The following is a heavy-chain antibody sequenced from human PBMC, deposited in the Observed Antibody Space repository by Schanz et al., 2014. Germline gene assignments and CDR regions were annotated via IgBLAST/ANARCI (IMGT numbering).Heavy chain of an antibody. CDR1: GFTFSIYV. CDR3: ARGRVLES. V-gene: IGHV3-64*04. CDR2: ISHDGYST. D-gene: IGHD1-1*01. J-gene: IGHJ5*02. Sequence: VQLVESGGGLVQPGGSLRLSCSASGFTFSIYVMHWVRQAPGKGLEYVSAISHDGYSTYYADSVKGRFTISRDNSKNTLYLQMNSLRAEDTAVYYCARGRVLESWGQGTLVTVSS.